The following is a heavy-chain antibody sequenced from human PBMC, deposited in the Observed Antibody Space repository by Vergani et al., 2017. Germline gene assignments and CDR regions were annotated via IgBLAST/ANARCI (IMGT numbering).Heavy chain of an antibody. Sequence: VQLVESGGGLVKPGGSLRLSCAASGFTFSDYYMSWIRQAPGKGLEWVSSISSSGRYIYYADSVKGRFTISRDNAKNSLYLQMNSLRAEDTAVYYCARDQGDGYNFFDYWGQGTLVTVSS. V-gene: IGHV3-11*04. CDR1: GFTFSDYY. D-gene: IGHD5-24*01. CDR3: ARDQGDGYNFFDY. J-gene: IGHJ4*02. CDR2: ISSSGRYI.